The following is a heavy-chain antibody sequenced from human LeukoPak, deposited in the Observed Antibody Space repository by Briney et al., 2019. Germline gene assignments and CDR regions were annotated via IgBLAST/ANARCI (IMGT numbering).Heavy chain of an antibody. J-gene: IGHJ5*02. D-gene: IGHD3-10*01. V-gene: IGHV3-23*01. CDR1: GFTIDKAW. CDR3: ANNRDEVVWFGELEGDWLDP. Sequence: GGSLRLSCVASGFTIDKAWMTWVRQAPGKGLEWVATMSASGPSSYYAESVKGRFRISRDNSKSTLYLQMNSLRAEDTATYYCANNRDEVVWFGELEGDWLDPWGQGTPVSVSS. CDR2: MSASGPSS.